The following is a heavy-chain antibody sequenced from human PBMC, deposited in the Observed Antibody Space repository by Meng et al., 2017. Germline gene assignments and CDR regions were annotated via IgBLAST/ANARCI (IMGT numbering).Heavy chain of an antibody. J-gene: IGHJ4*02. D-gene: IGHD6-19*01. CDR1: GYTFTSYY. CDR3: ARLWAVAGSPEYYFDY. CDR2: INPSGGST. V-gene: IGHV1-46*01. Sequence: ASVKVSCKASGYTFTSYYMHWVRQAPGQGLEWMGIINPSGGSTSYAQKFQGRVTITRNTSISTAYMELSSLRSEDTAVYYCARLWAVAGSPEYYFDYWGQGTLVTVSS.